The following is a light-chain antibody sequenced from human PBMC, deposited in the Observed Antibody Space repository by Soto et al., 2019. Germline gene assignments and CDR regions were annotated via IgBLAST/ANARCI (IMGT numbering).Light chain of an antibody. V-gene: IGKV3-20*01. CDR3: QQYAGSPYT. J-gene: IGKJ2*01. Sequence: IVLTQSPGTLSLSPGESASLSCRASQSVTNYLAWYQQKPGQAPRLLIYDTFTRAAGIPDRFSVSGSGTYFTLIISRLEPEDFALYYCQQYAGSPYTFGQGTKLEIK. CDR1: QSVTNY. CDR2: DTF.